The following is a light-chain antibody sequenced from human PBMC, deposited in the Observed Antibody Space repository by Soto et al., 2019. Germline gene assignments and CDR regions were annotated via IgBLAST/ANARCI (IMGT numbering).Light chain of an antibody. CDR3: QEYGNSGM. CDR2: DAS. V-gene: IGKV3D-20*01. Sequence: PGEGATVSSGSSQTVSSNYLSWYQQTTGLAPRLLIYDASSRATCIPDRFSGSGSGTDFTLTISRLEPEDFAVYYCQEYGNSGMFGQGTKV. CDR1: QTVSSNY. J-gene: IGKJ1*01.